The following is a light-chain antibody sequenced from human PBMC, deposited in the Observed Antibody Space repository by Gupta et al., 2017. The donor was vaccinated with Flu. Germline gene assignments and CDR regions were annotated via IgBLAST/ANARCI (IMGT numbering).Light chain of an antibody. V-gene: IGKV4-1*01. CDR3: QQDHYTPFT. CDR1: HNVLLSSNNRNY. J-gene: IGKJ2*01. CDR2: WSS. Sequence: SMGQTSPINCRSVHNVLLSSNNRNYLAWYRQKQGQPPTLLIYWSSTRESGIPDRFSGSGSETDFTLTISSLEAEDAAVYYCQQDHYTPFTFGQGTKLEIK.